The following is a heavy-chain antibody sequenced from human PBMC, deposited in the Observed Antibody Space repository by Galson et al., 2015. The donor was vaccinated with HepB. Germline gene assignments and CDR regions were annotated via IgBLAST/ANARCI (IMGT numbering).Heavy chain of an antibody. CDR1: GYTFSTYG. Sequence: SVKVSCKASGYTFSTYGFAWVRQAPGQGLEWMGWISPYNGNTNYAQKFQGRVTMTTDTSTSTAYMELRGLRDEDTAVYYCAREYYDTLSGYYLFDYWGQGTLVTVSS. CDR2: ISPYNGNT. V-gene: IGHV1-18*01. J-gene: IGHJ4*02. CDR3: AREYYDTLSGYYLFDY. D-gene: IGHD3-9*01.